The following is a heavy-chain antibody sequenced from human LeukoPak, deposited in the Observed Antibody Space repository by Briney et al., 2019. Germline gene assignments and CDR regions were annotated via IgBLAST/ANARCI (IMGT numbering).Heavy chain of an antibody. V-gene: IGHV1-2*06. Sequence: ASVKVSCKASGYTFTGYYMHWVRQAPGQGLGWMGRINPNSGGTNYAQKFQGRVTMTRDTSISTAYVELSRLRSDDTAVYYCARLYYYDSSGYSHGEYYYYYMDVWGKGTTVTVSS. CDR2: INPNSGGT. CDR1: GYTFTGYY. D-gene: IGHD3-22*01. J-gene: IGHJ6*03. CDR3: ARLYYYDSSGYSHGEYYYYYMDV.